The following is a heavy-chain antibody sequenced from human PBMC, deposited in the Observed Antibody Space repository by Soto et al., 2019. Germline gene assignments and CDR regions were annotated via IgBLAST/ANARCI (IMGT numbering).Heavy chain of an antibody. CDR2: ISWNSGSI. Sequence: PGGSLRLSCAASGFTFDDYAMHWVRQAPGKGLEWVSGISWNSGSIGYADSVKGRFTISRDNAKNSLYLQMNSLRAEDTALYYCAKDSVVAGYYYYGMDVWGQGTTVTVSS. CDR1: GFTFDDYA. J-gene: IGHJ6*02. V-gene: IGHV3-9*01. D-gene: IGHD2-15*01. CDR3: AKDSVVAGYYYYGMDV.